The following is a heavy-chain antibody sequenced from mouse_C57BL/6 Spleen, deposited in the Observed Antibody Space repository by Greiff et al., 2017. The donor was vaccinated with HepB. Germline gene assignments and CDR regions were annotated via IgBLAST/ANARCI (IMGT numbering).Heavy chain of an antibody. D-gene: IGHD1-1*01. CDR2: IYPRDGST. V-gene: IGHV1-78*01. Sequence: VQLQESDAELVKPGASVKISCKVSGYTFTDHTIHWMKQRPEQGLEWIGYIYPRDGSTKYNEKFKGKATLTADKSSSTAYMQLNSLTSEDSAVYFCAMDYYGSSYDWFAYWGQGTLVTVSA. J-gene: IGHJ3*01. CDR1: GYTFTDHT. CDR3: AMDYYGSSYDWFAY.